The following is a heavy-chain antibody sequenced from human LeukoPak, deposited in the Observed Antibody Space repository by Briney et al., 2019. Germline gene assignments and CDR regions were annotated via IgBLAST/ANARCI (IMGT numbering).Heavy chain of an antibody. CDR1: GFPFSIYE. Sequence: PGGSLRLSCAVSGFPFSIYEMNWVRQAPGKGLEWVSNIGSSGAAIYYADSVRGRFTISRDNAKNSLYLQMNSLRAEDTAVYYCALLAVASVFDYWGQGALVTVSS. D-gene: IGHD6-19*01. V-gene: IGHV3-48*03. CDR3: ALLAVASVFDY. J-gene: IGHJ4*02. CDR2: IGSSGAAI.